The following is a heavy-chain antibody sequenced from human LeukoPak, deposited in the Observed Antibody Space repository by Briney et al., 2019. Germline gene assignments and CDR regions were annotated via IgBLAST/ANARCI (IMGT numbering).Heavy chain of an antibody. CDR2: SDRDGIRR. J-gene: IGHJ4*02. D-gene: IGHD3-3*01. Sequence: PGGSLRLSCAGSGIRFADHWMLWVRQAPGKGLVWVSRSDRDGIRREYADFVRGRFTIARDNAKNVVYLEMHSLKDEDTAVYFCVASRWSGALDFWGQGSLVTVSS. CDR3: VASRWSGALDF. V-gene: IGHV3-74*01. CDR1: GIRFADHW.